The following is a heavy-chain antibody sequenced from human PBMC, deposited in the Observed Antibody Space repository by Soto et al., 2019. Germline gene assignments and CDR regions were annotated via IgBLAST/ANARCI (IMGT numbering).Heavy chain of an antibody. CDR1: GFTFSSYA. J-gene: IGHJ4*02. D-gene: IGHD3-10*01. V-gene: IGHV3-23*01. CDR2: ISGGGGST. CDR3: AKDQDYYGSGSYPDY. Sequence: PXGSLRLSCAASGFTFSSYAMSWVRQAPGKGLEWVSAISGGGGSTYYADFVKGRFTISRDNSKNTLYLQMISLRAEDTAIYYCAKDQDYYGSGSYPDYWGQGTLVTVSS.